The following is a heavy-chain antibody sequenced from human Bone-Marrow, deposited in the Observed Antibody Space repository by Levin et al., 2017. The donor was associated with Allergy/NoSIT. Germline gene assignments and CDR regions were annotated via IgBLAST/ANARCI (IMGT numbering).Heavy chain of an antibody. CDR1: GFTFSTYT. CDR3: AGDPDIVASSYGMDV. D-gene: IGHD5-12*01. CDR2: ISNSGSYL. J-gene: IGHJ6*02. V-gene: IGHV3-21*01. Sequence: KPSETLSLTCVASGFTFSTYTINWVRQAPGKGLEWVSSISNSGSYLYYTDSAKGRFTISRDNAKNSVYLLMNRLRVDDTAVYYCAGDPDIVASSYGMDVWGQGTTVTVSS.